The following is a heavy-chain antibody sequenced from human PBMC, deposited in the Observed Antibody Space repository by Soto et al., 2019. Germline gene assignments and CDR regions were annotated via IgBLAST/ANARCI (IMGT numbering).Heavy chain of an antibody. J-gene: IGHJ6*02. V-gene: IGHV4-61*03. D-gene: IGHD7-27*01. CDR2: ISYTGRT. CDR1: GDSVTSGSYY. CDR3: AREWGLLPYYVMNV. Sequence: SETLSLTCIVSGDSVTSGSYYWTWLRQPPGKGLEWIGYISYTGRTKYNPSLQSRVTISVDTSKNDFSLNLSSVTAADTAVYFCAREWGLLPYYVMNVWGHGTAVTVS.